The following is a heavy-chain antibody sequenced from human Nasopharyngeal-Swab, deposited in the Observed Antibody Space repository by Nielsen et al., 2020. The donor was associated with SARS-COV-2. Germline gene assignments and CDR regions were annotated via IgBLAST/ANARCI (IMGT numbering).Heavy chain of an antibody. CDR3: ARHTVATPISHYFDY. V-gene: IGHV4-59*08. CDR2: IYYSGST. Sequence: SETLSLTCTVSGGSISSYYWSWIRQPPGKGLEWFGYIYYSGSTNYNPSLKSRVTISVDTSKNQFSLKLSSVTAADTAVYYCARHTVATPISHYFDYWGQGTLVTVSS. D-gene: IGHD4-17*01. CDR1: GGSISSYY. J-gene: IGHJ4*02.